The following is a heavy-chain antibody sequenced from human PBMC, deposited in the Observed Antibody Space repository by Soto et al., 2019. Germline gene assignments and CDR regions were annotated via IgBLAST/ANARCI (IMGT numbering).Heavy chain of an antibody. V-gene: IGHV4-61*01. D-gene: IGHD3-22*01. CDR2: ISYSGNSGST. CDR3: ARVGSSGYYGWFDP. Sequence: QVQLQESGPGLVKPSETLSLTCTVSGGSVNSANYYWSWIRQPPGKRLQWIGYISYSGNSGSTNYNPSLESRITISVDTSKNQFSLKLSSVTAADTALYYCARVGSSGYYGWFDPWGQGTLVTVSS. CDR1: GGSVNSANYY. J-gene: IGHJ5*02.